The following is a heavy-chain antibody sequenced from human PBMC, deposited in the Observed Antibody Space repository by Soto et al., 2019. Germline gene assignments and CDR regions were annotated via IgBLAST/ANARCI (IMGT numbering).Heavy chain of an antibody. CDR3: ARDPTAGFSGWYYFDY. Sequence: GGSLRLSCAASGFTFSSYAMHWVRQAPGKGLEWVAVISYDGSNKYYADSVKGRFTISRDNSKNTLYLQMNSLRAEDTAVYYCARDPTAGFSGWYYFDYWGQGTLVTVSS. V-gene: IGHV3-30-3*01. CDR2: ISYDGSNK. J-gene: IGHJ4*02. D-gene: IGHD6-19*01. CDR1: GFTFSSYA.